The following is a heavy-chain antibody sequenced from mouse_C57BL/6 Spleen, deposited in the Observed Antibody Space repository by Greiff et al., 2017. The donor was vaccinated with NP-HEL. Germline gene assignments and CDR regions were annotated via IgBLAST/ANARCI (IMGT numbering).Heavy chain of an antibody. CDR1: GYTFTSYG. Sequence: QVQLQQSGAELARPGASVKLSCKASGYTFTSYGISWVKQRTGQGLEWIGEIYPRSGNTYYNEKFKGKATLTADKSSSTAYMELRSLTSEDSAVYFFGRYDYDVVGYAMDYWGQGTSVTVSS. D-gene: IGHD2-4*01. CDR3: GRYDYDVVGYAMDY. CDR2: IYPRSGNT. V-gene: IGHV1-81*01. J-gene: IGHJ4*01.